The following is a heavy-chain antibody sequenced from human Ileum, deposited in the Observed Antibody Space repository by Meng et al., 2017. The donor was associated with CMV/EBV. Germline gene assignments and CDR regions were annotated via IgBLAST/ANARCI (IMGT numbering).Heavy chain of an antibody. D-gene: IGHD4-17*01. CDR3: VPYSPPLRYFEY. CDR2: TSGTGADT. Sequence: VQLVESGGHLVQPGGSLTLSCVASGFTFRTYAMTWVRQAPGKGLEWVSTSGTGADTYYADSVKGRFTISRDSSKNTLYLQMHSLRAEDTAIYYCVPYSPPLRYFEYWGPGTLVTVSS. CDR1: GFTFRTYA. J-gene: IGHJ4*02. V-gene: IGHV3-23*04.